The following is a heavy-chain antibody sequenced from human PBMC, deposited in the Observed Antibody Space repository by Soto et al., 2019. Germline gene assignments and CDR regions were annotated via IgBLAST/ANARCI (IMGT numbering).Heavy chain of an antibody. CDR3: ARVKGIYDFWSGHTRPYYYGMHV. D-gene: IGHD3-3*01. J-gene: IGHJ6*02. Sequence: SETLSLTCAVYVGSFSGYYWSLIRQPPGKGLEWIGEINHSGSTNYNPSLKIRVTISVDTSKNQFSLKLSSVTAADTAVYYCARVKGIYDFWSGHTRPYYYGMHVWGQGTTVTVSS. CDR2: INHSGST. V-gene: IGHV4-34*01. CDR1: VGSFSGYY.